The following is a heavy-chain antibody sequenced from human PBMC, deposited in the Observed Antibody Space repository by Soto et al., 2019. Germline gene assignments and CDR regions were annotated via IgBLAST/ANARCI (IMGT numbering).Heavy chain of an antibody. CDR3: ARFRYSGDYVGLFYS. J-gene: IGHJ1*01. CDR1: GFTFSRFS. V-gene: IGHV3-48*01. Sequence: GGSLRLSCVASGFTFSRFSMNWVRQAPGKGLEWVSYISSSTSSIFYADSVKGRFTISRDNAKNSLYLQMNSLRAEDTAVYYCARFRYSGDYVGLFYSCGQGTLVTVSA. CDR2: ISSSTSSI. D-gene: IGHD4-17*01.